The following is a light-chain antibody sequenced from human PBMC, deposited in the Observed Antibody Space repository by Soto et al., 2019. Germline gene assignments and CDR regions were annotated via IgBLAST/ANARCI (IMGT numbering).Light chain of an antibody. CDR2: DAS. V-gene: IGKV3-11*01. CDR3: QQQSNRPLT. CDR1: QRLSGY. Sequence: VLTQSSATLSLSPGERATLSCRASQRLSGYLGWYQQKPGQAPRLLIYDASNRATGIPVRFSGSGSGTDYTLTISSLEPEDFAMYYCQQQSNRPLTFGQGTKVDIK. J-gene: IGKJ1*01.